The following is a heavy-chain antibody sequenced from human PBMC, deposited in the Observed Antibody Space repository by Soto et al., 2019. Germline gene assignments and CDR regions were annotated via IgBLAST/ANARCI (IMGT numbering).Heavy chain of an antibody. Sequence: LSLTCTVSGGSISSYYWSWIRQPPGKGLEWIGYIYYSGSTNYNPSLKSRVTISVDTSKNQFSLKLGSVTAADTAVYYCARSPPVGGSNWFDPWGQGTLVTVAS. CDR1: GGSISSYY. CDR3: ARSPPVGGSNWFDP. J-gene: IGHJ5*02. CDR2: IYYSGST. V-gene: IGHV4-59*01. D-gene: IGHD5-12*01.